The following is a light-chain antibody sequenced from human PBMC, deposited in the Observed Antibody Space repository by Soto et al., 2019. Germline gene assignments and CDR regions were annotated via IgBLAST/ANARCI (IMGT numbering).Light chain of an antibody. CDR2: EVN. V-gene: IGLV2-8*01. Sequence: QSALTQPPSASGSPGQSVAISCTGTSSDDGGYNYVSWYQQHPGKAPKLMIYEVNKRPSGVPDLFSGSKSGNRASLTVSGLQAEDEADYYCSSYAGSSNVFGTGTKVTVL. CDR1: SSDDGGYNY. CDR3: SSYAGSSNV. J-gene: IGLJ1*01.